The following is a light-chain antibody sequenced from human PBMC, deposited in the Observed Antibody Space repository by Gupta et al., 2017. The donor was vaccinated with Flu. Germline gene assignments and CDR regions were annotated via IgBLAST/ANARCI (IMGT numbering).Light chain of an antibody. Sequence: VTPGEPASSSCRSSHSLLHSNGYNYLDWYLQKPGQSPHLLIYLGSNRASGVPDRFSGSGSGTDFTLKISRVEAEDVGVYYCMQALQTPYTFGQGTKLEIK. CDR1: HSLLHSNGYNY. V-gene: IGKV2-28*01. CDR3: MQALQTPYT. J-gene: IGKJ2*01. CDR2: LGS.